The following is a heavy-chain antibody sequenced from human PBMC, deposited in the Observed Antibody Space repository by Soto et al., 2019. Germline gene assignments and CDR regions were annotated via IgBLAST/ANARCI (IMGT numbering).Heavy chain of an antibody. CDR1: GFSLSNARMG. Sequence: QVTLKESGPVLVKPTETLTLTCTVSGFSLSNARMGVSWIRQPPGKALEWLAHIFSNDEKSYSTSLKSRLTISKDTSKSQVVLTMTNMDPVDTATYYCARMEFGYDILTGPLYGMDVWGQGTTVTVSS. CDR2: IFSNDEK. V-gene: IGHV2-26*01. J-gene: IGHJ6*02. CDR3: ARMEFGYDILTGPLYGMDV. D-gene: IGHD3-9*01.